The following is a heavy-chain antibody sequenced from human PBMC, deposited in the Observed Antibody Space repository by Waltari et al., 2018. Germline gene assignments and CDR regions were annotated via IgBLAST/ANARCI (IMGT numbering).Heavy chain of an antibody. J-gene: IGHJ5*02. V-gene: IGHV3-53*02. D-gene: IGHD4-4*01. Sequence: EVQLVETGGGLIQPGGSLKLSCAAFGFSVTDNYMSWFRQAPGKGLEWVSVMFGGDRTYYADAVKGRFIISRDKSTNTLYLQMNSLTVEDTALYYCARGGTVDSSWYDHWGQGTLVRVSS. CDR1: GFSVTDNY. CDR2: MFGGDRT. CDR3: ARGGTVDSSWYDH.